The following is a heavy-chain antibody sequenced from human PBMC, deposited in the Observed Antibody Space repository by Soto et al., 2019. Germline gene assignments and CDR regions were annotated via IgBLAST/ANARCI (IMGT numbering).Heavy chain of an antibody. Sequence: SVKVSCKASGGTFSSYTISWVRQAPGQGLEWMGRIIPILGIANYAQKFQGRVTITADKSTSTAYMELSSLRSEDTAVYYCASSVRMDIVVVVAATAQHEFDYWGQGTLVTVSS. J-gene: IGHJ4*02. CDR1: GGTFSSYT. CDR3: ASSVRMDIVVVVAATAQHEFDY. V-gene: IGHV1-69*02. D-gene: IGHD2-15*01. CDR2: IIPILGIA.